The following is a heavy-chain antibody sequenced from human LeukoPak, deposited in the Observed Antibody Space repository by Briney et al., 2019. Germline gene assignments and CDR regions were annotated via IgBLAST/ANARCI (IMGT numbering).Heavy chain of an antibody. CDR2: ISGSAIST. CDR3: AKGDNNILTGYYNSFDS. Sequence: GRSLRLSCAASGFTFSSYAMSWIRQAPGKGLEWVSTISGSAISTYYADSVKGRFTISRDNSRNTLYLQMNSLRAEDTALFYCAKGDNNILTGYYNSFDSWGQGTLVTVSS. CDR1: GFTFSSYA. V-gene: IGHV3-23*01. J-gene: IGHJ4*02. D-gene: IGHD3-9*01.